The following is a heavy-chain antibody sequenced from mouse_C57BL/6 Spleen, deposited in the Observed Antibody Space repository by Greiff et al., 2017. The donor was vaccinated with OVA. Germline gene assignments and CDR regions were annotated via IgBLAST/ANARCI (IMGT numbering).Heavy chain of an antibody. Sequence: VQLQQSGAELVKPGASVKLSCKASGYTFTSYWMHWVKQRPGQGLEWIGMIHPNSGSTNYNEKFKSKATLTVDKSSSTAYMQLTSLTSEDSAVYYGERGYYGSHDYWGQGTTLTVSS. D-gene: IGHD1-1*01. J-gene: IGHJ2*01. V-gene: IGHV1-64*01. CDR3: ERGYYGSHDY. CDR1: GYTFTSYW. CDR2: IHPNSGST.